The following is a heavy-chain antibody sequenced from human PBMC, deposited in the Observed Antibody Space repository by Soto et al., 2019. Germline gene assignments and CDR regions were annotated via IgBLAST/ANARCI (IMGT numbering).Heavy chain of an antibody. CDR3: ARRGSGSYCDY. CDR1: GFTFSSYA. J-gene: IGHJ4*02. Sequence: EVQLLESGGGLVQPGGSLRLSCAASGFTFSSYAMRWVRQAQVKGLEWVSAISGSGDSRYYADSVKGRLTISRDNSKNTLYLQMNSLRAEDTAVYYCARRGSGSYCDYWGQGTLVTVSS. D-gene: IGHD1-26*01. CDR2: ISGSGDSR. V-gene: IGHV3-23*01.